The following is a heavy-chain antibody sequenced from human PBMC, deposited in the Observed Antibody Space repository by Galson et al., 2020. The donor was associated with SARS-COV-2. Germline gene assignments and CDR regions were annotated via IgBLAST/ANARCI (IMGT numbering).Heavy chain of an antibody. CDR1: GFSLSTSGVG. CDR2: IYWDDDK. J-gene: IGHJ5*02. CDR3: AHSFAKVVAGTWGNWFDP. V-gene: IGHV2-5*02. D-gene: IGHD1-7*01. Sequence: SGPTLVKPTQTLTLTCTFSGFSLSTSGVGVGWIRQPPGKALEWLALIYWDDDKRYRPSLKSRLTITKDTSKNQVVLTMTNMDPLDTATYYCAHSFAKVVAGTWGNWFDPWGQGTLVTVSS.